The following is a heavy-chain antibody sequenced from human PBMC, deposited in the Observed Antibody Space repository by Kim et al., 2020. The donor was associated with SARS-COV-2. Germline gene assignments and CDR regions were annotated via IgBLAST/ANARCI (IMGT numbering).Heavy chain of an antibody. CDR3: ARDAGAGTMVRGGPRYYYGMDV. D-gene: IGHD3-10*01. CDR2: ISYDGSNK. Sequence: GGSLRLSCAASGFTFSSYGMHWVRQAPGKGLEWVAVISYDGSNKYYADSVKGRFTISRDNSKNTLYLQMNSLRAEDTAVYYCARDAGAGTMVRGGPRYYYGMDVWGQGTTVTVSS. CDR1: GFTFSSYG. V-gene: IGHV3-33*05. J-gene: IGHJ6*02.